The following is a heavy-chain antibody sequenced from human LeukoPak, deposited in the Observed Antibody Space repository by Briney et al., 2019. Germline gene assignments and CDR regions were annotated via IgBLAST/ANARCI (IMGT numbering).Heavy chain of an antibody. CDR2: ISGSGSTT. J-gene: IGHJ3*02. CDR3: ARPRLEYCSGGSCFDAFDI. V-gene: IGHV3-23*01. Sequence: PGGSLRLSCAASGSTFSSYAMNWVRQAPGKGLEWVSAISGSGSTTYYADSVKGRFTISRDNSKNTLFLQMNSLTAEDTAIYSCARPRLEYCSGGSCFDAFDIWGQGTMVTVSS. CDR1: GSTFSSYA. D-gene: IGHD2-15*01.